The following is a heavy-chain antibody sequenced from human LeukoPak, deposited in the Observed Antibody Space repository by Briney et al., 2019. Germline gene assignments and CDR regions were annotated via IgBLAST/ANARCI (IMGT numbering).Heavy chain of an antibody. J-gene: IGHJ6*02. CDR1: GFTFSSYA. CDR3: AGDWDYGGSHYGMDV. Sequence: GGSLRLSCAASGFTFSSYAMHWVRQAPGKGLEWVAVISYDGSNKYYADSVKGRFTISRDNSKNTLYLQMNSLRAEDTAVYYCAGDWDYGGSHYGMDVWGQGTTITVSS. D-gene: IGHD4-23*01. V-gene: IGHV3-30-3*01. CDR2: ISYDGSNK.